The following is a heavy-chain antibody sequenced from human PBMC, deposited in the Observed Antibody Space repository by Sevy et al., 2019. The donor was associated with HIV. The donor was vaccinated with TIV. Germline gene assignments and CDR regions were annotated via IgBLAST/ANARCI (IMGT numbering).Heavy chain of an antibody. CDR1: GFTFSSYE. Sequence: GGSLRLSCAASGFTFSSYEMNWVRQAPGKGLEWVSYISSSGSTIYYADSVKGRFTISRDNAKNSLYLQMNSLRAEDTAVYYCARVGEPDYYYYYGMDVWGQGTTVTVSS. V-gene: IGHV3-48*03. CDR3: ARVGEPDYYYYYGMDV. J-gene: IGHJ6*02. CDR2: ISSSGSTI. D-gene: IGHD3-16*01.